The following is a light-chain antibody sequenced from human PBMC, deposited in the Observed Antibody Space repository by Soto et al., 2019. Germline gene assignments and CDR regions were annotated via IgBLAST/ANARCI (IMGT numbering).Light chain of an antibody. V-gene: IGKV3-11*01. Sequence: EIVLTQSPATLSLSPRERATLSCRASQSVSNFLAWCQQEPGQAPTPLISDASNRAAGILGTFSGSGSGTDFSLTISSLEPEDFAVYYCQQRSNWPWTFGQGNKVEIK. CDR1: QSVSNF. CDR2: DAS. J-gene: IGKJ1*01. CDR3: QQRSNWPWT.